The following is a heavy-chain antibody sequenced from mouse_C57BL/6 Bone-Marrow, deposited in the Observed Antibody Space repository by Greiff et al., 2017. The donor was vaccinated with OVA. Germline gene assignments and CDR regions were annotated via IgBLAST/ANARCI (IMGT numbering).Heavy chain of an antibody. CDR2: ISNGGGST. D-gene: IGHD1-1*01. CDR1: GFTFSDYY. CDR3: ARHGSSSYFDY. J-gene: IGHJ2*01. V-gene: IGHV5-12*01. Sequence: DVMLVESGGGLVQPGGSLKLSCAASGFTFSDYYMYWVRQTPEKRLEWVAYISNGGGSTYYPDTVKGRFTISRDNAKNTLYLQMSRLKSEDTAMYYCARHGSSSYFDYWGQGTTLTVSS.